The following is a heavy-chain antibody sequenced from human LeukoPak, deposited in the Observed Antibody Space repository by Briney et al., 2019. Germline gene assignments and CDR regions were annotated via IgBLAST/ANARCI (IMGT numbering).Heavy chain of an antibody. CDR2: ISSKGGST. J-gene: IGHJ4*02. CDR1: GFIFNKYA. Sequence: GGSLRLSCSASGFIFNKYAMYWIRQAPGKGLEYVSAISSKGGSTYYADSVKGRFTISRDNSKNTLYLQMSSLRAEDTAVFYCVKRGNDYYDSSGNFDFDFWGQGTLVTVSS. CDR3: VKRGNDYYDSSGNFDFDF. D-gene: IGHD3-22*01. V-gene: IGHV3-64D*06.